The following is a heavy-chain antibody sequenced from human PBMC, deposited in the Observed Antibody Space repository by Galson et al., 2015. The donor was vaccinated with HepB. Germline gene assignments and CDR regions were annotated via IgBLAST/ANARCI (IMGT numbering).Heavy chain of an antibody. J-gene: IGHJ6*02. V-gene: IGHV3-30-3*01. Sequence: SLRLSCAASGFTFSSYAMHWVRQAPGKGLEWVAVISYDGSNKYYADSVKGRFTISRDNSKNTLYLQMNSLRAEDTAVYYCARDLYSSGWYSERYYYGMDVWGQGTTVTVSS. CDR3: ARDLYSSGWYSERYYYGMDV. D-gene: IGHD6-19*01. CDR2: ISYDGSNK. CDR1: GFTFSSYA.